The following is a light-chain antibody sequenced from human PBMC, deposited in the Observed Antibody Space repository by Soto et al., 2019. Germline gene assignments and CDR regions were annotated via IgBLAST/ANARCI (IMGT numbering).Light chain of an antibody. V-gene: IGLV2-23*01. J-gene: IGLJ3*02. Sequence: QSALTQPASVSGSPGQSITISCTGTSSDVGTYNLVTWYQQHPGKVPKLILYEGNKRPSGVSDRFSAFKSGNTASLTISGLQPEDEADYYCCSYAPSRTLLFGGGTKVTVL. CDR3: CSYAPSRTLL. CDR1: SSDVGTYNL. CDR2: EGN.